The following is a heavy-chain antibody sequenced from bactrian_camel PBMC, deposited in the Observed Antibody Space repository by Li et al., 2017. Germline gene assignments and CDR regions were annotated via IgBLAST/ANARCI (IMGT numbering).Heavy chain of an antibody. CDR1: GFTFSDDW. V-gene: IGHV3S25*01. D-gene: IGHD6*01. CDR2: IISDDGS. Sequence: QVQLVESGGGLVQPGGSLRLSCAASGFTFSDDWVNWVRQAPGKERELVSIISDDGSMYGNSVKGRFTISQDSARNTVYLQMNNLQPEDTATYYCAEGRGSRGEHCYSLNYWGQGTQVTVS. J-gene: IGHJ4*01. CDR3: AEGRGSRGEHCYSLNY.